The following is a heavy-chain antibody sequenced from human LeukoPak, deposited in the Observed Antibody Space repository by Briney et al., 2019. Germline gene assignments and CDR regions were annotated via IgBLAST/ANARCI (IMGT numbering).Heavy chain of an antibody. CDR1: GYTFTSYG. CDR3: ARELPYGSGSYYNQYYFDY. D-gene: IGHD3-10*01. J-gene: IGHJ4*02. V-gene: IGHV1-18*01. CDR2: ISAYNGNT. Sequence: AASVKVSCKASGYTFTSYGISWVRQAPGQGLEWMGWISAYNGNTNYAQKFQGRVTMTRDTSISTAYMELSRLRSDDTAVYYCARELPYGSGSYYNQYYFDYWGQGTLVTVSS.